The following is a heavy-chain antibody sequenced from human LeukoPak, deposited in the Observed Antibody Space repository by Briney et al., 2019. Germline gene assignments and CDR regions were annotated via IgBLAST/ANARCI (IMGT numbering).Heavy chain of an antibody. Sequence: GGSLRLSCAASGFIFDDYAMHWVRQAPGKGLEWVSHISGDGGTTYYADSVRGRFTMSRDSSKNSLYLQMNSLRSEDTALYYCGKDSDSGTYMDVWGKGTMVTVSS. CDR2: ISGDGGTT. V-gene: IGHV3-43*02. D-gene: IGHD3-10*01. CDR1: GFIFDDYA. J-gene: IGHJ6*03. CDR3: GKDSDSGTYMDV.